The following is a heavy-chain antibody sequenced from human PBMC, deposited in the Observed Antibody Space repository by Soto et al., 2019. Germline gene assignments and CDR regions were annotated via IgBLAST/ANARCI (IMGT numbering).Heavy chain of an antibody. CDR2: IYYSGST. V-gene: IGHV4-59*08. D-gene: IGHD5-12*01. CDR1: GGSISSYY. Sequence: QVQLQESGPGLVKPSETLSLTCTVSGGSISSYYWSWIRPPPGKGLEWIGYIYYSGSTNYNPSLKSRVTISVDTSKNQFSLKLSSVTAADTAVYYCARRDGYNLGLSFWGQGTLVTVSS. CDR3: ARRDGYNLGLSF. J-gene: IGHJ4*02.